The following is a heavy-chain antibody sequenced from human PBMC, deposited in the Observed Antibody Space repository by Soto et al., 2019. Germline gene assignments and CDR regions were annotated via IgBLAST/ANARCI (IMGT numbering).Heavy chain of an antibody. CDR3: ASAEYYYDSSGYYLLFYFDY. V-gene: IGHV1-18*01. CDR2: ISVYNGDT. J-gene: IGHJ4*02. Sequence: QVQLVQSGPEVKNPGASVKVSCKASGYKFTNFGIAWIRQAPGQGLEWMGRISVYNGDTTFAQNYQDRATLATDTSTSTAYRKLRSLRSDDTAVYYCASAEYYYDSSGYYLLFYFDYWGQGTLVTVSS. D-gene: IGHD3-22*01. CDR1: GYKFTNFG.